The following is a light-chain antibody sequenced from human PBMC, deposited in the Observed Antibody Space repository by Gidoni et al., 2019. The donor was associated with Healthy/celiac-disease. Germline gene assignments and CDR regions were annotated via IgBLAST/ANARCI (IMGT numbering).Light chain of an antibody. CDR3: LLYYGGAQLVV. V-gene: IGLV7-43*01. CDR1: TGAVTSGYY. CDR2: STS. J-gene: IGLJ2*01. Sequence: QTVVTQEPSLPVSPGGTVTTACASSTGAVTSGYYPNWFQQKPGQAPRALIYSTSNTHSWTPARFSGSLLGGKAALTLSGVQPEDEAEYYCLLYYGGAQLVVFGGGTKLTVL.